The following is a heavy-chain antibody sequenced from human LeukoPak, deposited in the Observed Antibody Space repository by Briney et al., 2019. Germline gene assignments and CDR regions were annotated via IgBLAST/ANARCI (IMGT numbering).Heavy chain of an antibody. CDR2: INWNGGST. CDR1: GLTFDDYG. V-gene: IGHV3-20*04. CDR3: ARDSDYYYYYMDV. J-gene: IGHJ6*03. Sequence: GGSLRLSCAASGLTFDDYGMSWVRQAPGKGLEWVSGINWNGGSTGYADSVKGRFTISRDNAKNSLYLQMNSLRAEDTALYYCARDSDYYYYYMDVWGKGTTVTVSS.